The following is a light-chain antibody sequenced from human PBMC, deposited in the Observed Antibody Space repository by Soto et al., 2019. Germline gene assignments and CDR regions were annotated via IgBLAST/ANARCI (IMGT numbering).Light chain of an antibody. Sequence: EIVLTQSPGTLSLSPGERATLSCRASQSVGNNYLAWFQQKPGQAPRLLVYNGPIRATGIPDRFSGSGSGTDFTLTISRLEPEDFAVYYCLQYAISPHTFGQGTTLEI. V-gene: IGKV3-20*01. CDR2: NGP. CDR1: QSVGNNY. CDR3: LQYAISPHT. J-gene: IGKJ2*01.